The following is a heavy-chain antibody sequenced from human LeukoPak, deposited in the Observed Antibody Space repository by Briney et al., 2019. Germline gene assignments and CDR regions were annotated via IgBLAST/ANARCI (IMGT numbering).Heavy chain of an antibody. J-gene: IGHJ3*02. CDR2: VKQDGSER. CDR3: ARPLVAGTLDDAFDI. V-gene: IGHV3-7*01. D-gene: IGHD6-19*01. CDR1: GFTFSSYW. Sequence: GGSLRLSCAASGFTFSSYWMSWVRQAPGKGLVWVANVKQDGSERYYVGSVRGRFTISRDNAKNSLYLQMNSLRAEDTAVYYCARPLVAGTLDDAFDIWGQGTMVTVSS.